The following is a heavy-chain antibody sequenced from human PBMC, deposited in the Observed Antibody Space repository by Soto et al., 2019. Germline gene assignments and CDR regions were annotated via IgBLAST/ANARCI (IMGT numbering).Heavy chain of an antibody. CDR1: GFTFSDYY. D-gene: IGHD6-19*01. CDR3: AREHEDPGIAVAGTPFFDY. V-gene: IGHV3-11*06. CDR2: ISSSSSYT. Sequence: GGSLRLSCAASGFTFSDYYMSWIRQAPGKGLEWVSYISSSSSYTNYADSVKGRFTISRDNAKNSLYLQMNSLRAEDTAVYYCAREHEDPGIAVAGTPFFDYWGQGTLVTVSS. J-gene: IGHJ4*02.